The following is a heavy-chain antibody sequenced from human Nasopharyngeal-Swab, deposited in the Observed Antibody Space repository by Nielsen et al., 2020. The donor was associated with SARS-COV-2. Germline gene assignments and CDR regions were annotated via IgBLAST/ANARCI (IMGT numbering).Heavy chain of an antibody. CDR3: VRIWSTIFGYAFDI. CDR2: IDWDDDK. V-gene: IGHV2-70*11. J-gene: IGHJ3*02. CDR1: VFSLSTSGMC. D-gene: IGHD3-3*01. Sequence: SGPTLVKPTQTLTLTCTFSVFSLSTSGMCVSWIRQPPGKALEWLARIDWDDDKYYSTSLKTRLTISKGTSKNQVVLTMTNMDPVDTATYYCVRIWSTIFGYAFDIWGQGTMVTVSS.